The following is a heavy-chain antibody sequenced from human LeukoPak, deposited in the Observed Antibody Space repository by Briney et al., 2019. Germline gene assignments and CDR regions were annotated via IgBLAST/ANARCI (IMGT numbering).Heavy chain of an antibody. D-gene: IGHD3-22*01. CDR1: GFTFSSYA. V-gene: IGHV3-23*01. CDR3: AREIVVVITDPSFDY. Sequence: GGSLRLSCAASGFTFSSYATSWVRQAPGKGLEWVSAISGSGGSTYYADSVKGRFTISRDNSKNTLYLQMNSLRAEDTAVYYCAREIVVVITDPSFDYWGQGTLVTVSS. CDR2: ISGSGGST. J-gene: IGHJ4*02.